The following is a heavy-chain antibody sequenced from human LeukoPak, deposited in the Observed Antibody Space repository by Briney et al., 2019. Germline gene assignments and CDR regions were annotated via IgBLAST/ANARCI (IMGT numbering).Heavy chain of an antibody. Sequence: SETLSLTCAVYGGSFSGYYWSWIRQPPGKGLEWIGEINHSGSTNYNPSLKSRVTISVDTSKNQFSLKLSSVTAADTAVYYCARGRQPPRGPPSYWGQGTLVTVSS. CDR3: ARGRQPPRGPPSY. J-gene: IGHJ4*02. D-gene: IGHD3-10*01. CDR1: GGSFSGYY. CDR2: INHSGST. V-gene: IGHV4-34*01.